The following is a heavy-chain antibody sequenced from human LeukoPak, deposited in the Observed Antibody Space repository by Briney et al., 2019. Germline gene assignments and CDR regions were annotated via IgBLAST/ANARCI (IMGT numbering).Heavy chain of an antibody. Sequence: GGSLRLSCAASGFTFSNYNLNWVRQAPGKGLEWVSYISSRSPSIFYVDSVKGRFTISSDNAKNSLYLQMNRLRAEDTAVYYCARCWYDDYGPSAFDVWGQGTMVTVSS. J-gene: IGHJ3*01. CDR1: GFTFSNYN. CDR3: ARCWYDDYGPSAFDV. CDR2: ISSRSPSI. D-gene: IGHD4-17*01. V-gene: IGHV3-48*01.